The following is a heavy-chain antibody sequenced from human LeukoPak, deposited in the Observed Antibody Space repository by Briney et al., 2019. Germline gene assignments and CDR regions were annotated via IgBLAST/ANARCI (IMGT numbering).Heavy chain of an antibody. D-gene: IGHD5-24*01. CDR1: GFTFSSYS. CDR2: ISSSSRYI. CDR3: ASSRGVKDGYNPDY. J-gene: IGHJ4*02. Sequence: GGSLRLSCAASGFTFSSYSMNWVRQAPGKGLEWVSSISSSSRYIYYADSVKGRFTISRDNAKNSLYLQMNSLRAEDTAVYYCASSRGVKDGYNPDYWGQGTLVTVSS. V-gene: IGHV3-21*01.